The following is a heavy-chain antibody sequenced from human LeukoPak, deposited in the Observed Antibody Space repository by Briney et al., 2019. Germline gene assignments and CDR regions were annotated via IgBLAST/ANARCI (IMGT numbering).Heavy chain of an antibody. V-gene: IGHV4-34*01. CDR1: GGSLTGFH. Sequence: SETLFLTCAVDGGSLTGFHWTWIRQSPRKRLEWLGEINHRGDANYNPSLQTRVDISVDMSKNQISLKMNSVTPADTAVYDCARSEVKSSGYWLILYWGQGTLVTVSS. D-gene: IGHD3-22*01. CDR3: ARSEVKSSGYWLILY. CDR2: INHRGDA. J-gene: IGHJ4*02.